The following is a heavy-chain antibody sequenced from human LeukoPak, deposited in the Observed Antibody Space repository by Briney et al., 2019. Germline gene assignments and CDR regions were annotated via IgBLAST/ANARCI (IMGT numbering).Heavy chain of an antibody. Sequence: SETLSLTCTVSGGSVSSGSYYWSWIRQPPGKGLEWIGYLYYSGNTNYNPSLKSRVTISVDASKNQFSLKLSSVTAADTAVYYCASGPPTGYSYVYWGQGTLVTVSS. D-gene: IGHD5-18*01. CDR3: ASGPPTGYSYVY. CDR1: GGSVSSGSYY. J-gene: IGHJ4*02. V-gene: IGHV4-61*01. CDR2: LYYSGNT.